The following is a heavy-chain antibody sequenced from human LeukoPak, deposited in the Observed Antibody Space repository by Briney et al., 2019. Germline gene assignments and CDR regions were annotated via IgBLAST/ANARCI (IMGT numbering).Heavy chain of an antibody. J-gene: IGHJ6*02. D-gene: IGHD3-3*01. CDR2: ISSSRSTI. Sequence: GGSLRLSCAASGFAFSTYSMHWVRQAPGKGLEWVSYISSSRSTIYYADFVKGRFTISRDDAKSALYLQMNSLRVEDTALYYCARGYDFWSGTRRMDVWGQGTTVTVFS. V-gene: IGHV3-48*01. CDR1: GFAFSTYS. CDR3: ARGYDFWSGTRRMDV.